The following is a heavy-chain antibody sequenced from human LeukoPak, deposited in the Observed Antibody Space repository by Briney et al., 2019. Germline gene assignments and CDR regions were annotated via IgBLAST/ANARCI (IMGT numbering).Heavy chain of an antibody. J-gene: IGHJ5*02. CDR3: VRVYYDILT. CDR1: GFTFSSYW. Sequence: GGSLRLSCAASGFTFSSYWMSWVRQAPGKGLEWVSVIYSGGETFYADSVRGRFTISRDNSKNTLYLQMNSLRAEDSAVYYCVRVYYDILTWGQGTLVTVSS. V-gene: IGHV3-53*01. D-gene: IGHD3-9*01. CDR2: IYSGGET.